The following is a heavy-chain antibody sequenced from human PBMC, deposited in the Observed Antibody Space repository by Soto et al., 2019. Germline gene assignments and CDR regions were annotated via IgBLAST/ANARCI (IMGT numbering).Heavy chain of an antibody. Sequence: SETLSLTCAVSGGSISSGGYSWSWIRQPPGKGLEWIGYIYHSGSTYYNPSLKGRVTISVDRSKNQFSLKLSSVTAADTAVYYGAGGQGGARNYGGKETRVPVSS. CDR3: AGGQGGARNY. CDR2: IYHSGST. J-gene: IGHJ4*02. CDR1: GGSISSGGYS. D-gene: IGHD1-26*01. V-gene: IGHV4-30-2*01.